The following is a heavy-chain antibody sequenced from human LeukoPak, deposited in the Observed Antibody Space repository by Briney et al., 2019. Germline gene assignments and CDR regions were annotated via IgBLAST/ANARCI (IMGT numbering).Heavy chain of an antibody. D-gene: IGHD3-3*01. J-gene: IGHJ4*02. V-gene: IGHV4-30-2*01. Sequence: SETLSLTCTVSGGSISSGGYYWSWIRQPPGKGLEWIGYIYHSGSTYYNPSLKSRVTISVDRSKNQFSLKLSSVTAADTAVYYCAGYYDFWSGYFDWGQGTLVTVSS. CDR2: IYHSGST. CDR1: GGSISSGGYY. CDR3: AGYYDFWSGYFD.